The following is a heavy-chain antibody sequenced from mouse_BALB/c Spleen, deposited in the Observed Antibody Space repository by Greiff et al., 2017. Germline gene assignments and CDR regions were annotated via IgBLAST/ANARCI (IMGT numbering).Heavy chain of an antibody. V-gene: IGHV5-12-2*01. CDR2: ISNGGGST. CDR3: ARDPYGGAMDY. CDR1: GFTFSSYT. J-gene: IGHJ4*01. Sequence: EVKLVESGGGLVQPGGSLKLSCAASGFTFSSYTMSWVRQTPEKRLEWVAYISNGGGSTYYPDTVKGRFTISRDNAKNTLYLQMSSLKSEDTAMYYYARDPYGGAMDYWGQGTSVTVSS. D-gene: IGHD1-1*01.